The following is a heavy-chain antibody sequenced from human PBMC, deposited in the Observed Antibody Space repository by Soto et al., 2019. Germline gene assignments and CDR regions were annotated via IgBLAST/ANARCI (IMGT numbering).Heavy chain of an antibody. D-gene: IGHD3-3*01. CDR2: ISYDGSNK. V-gene: IGHV3-30*19. CDR3: ARVQFWSGSYYYGMDV. J-gene: IGHJ6*02. Sequence: GGSLRLSCAASGFTFSSYGMHWVRQAPGKGLEWVAVISYDGSNKYYADSVKGRFTISRDNSKNTLYLQMNSLRAEDTAVYYCARVQFWSGSYYYGMDVWGQGTTVPVSS. CDR1: GFTFSSYG.